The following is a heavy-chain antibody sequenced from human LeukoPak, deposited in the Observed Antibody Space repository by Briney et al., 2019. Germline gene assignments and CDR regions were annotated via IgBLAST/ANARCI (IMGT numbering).Heavy chain of an antibody. V-gene: IGHV3-33*08. Sequence: GGSLRLSCAASGFTFSSSGMHWVRQAPGKGLEWVAVIWYDGSNKYYADSVKGRFTISRDNSKNTLYLQMNSLRAEDTAVYYCAGSIAVAGTIDYWGQGTLVTVSS. CDR2: IWYDGSNK. J-gene: IGHJ4*02. CDR3: AGSIAVAGTIDY. D-gene: IGHD6-19*01. CDR1: GFTFSSSG.